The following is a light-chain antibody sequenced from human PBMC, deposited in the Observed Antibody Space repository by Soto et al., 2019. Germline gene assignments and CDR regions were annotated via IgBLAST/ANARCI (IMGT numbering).Light chain of an antibody. V-gene: IGLV2-14*01. J-gene: IGLJ1*01. CDR2: DVT. Sequence: QSALTQPASVPGSPGQSITISCPGTSSDVGAYDFVSWYQHYPGKAPKLVTFDVTHRPPGISDRFSGSKSANTASLTISGLQAEDEAFYYCSSYTTRSTLVFGGGTKVTVL. CDR3: SSYTTRSTLV. CDR1: SSDVGAYDF.